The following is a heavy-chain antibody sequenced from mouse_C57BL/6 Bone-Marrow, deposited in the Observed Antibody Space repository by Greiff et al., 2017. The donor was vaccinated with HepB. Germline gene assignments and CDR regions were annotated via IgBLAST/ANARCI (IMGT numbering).Heavy chain of an antibody. J-gene: IGHJ3*01. D-gene: IGHD2-3*01. CDR2: IDPNSGGT. CDR1: GYTFTSYW. Sequence: VKLQQPGAELVKPGASVKLSCKASGYTFTSYWMHWVKQRPGRGLEWIGRIDPNSGGTKYNEKFKSKATLTVDKPSSTAYMQLSSLTSEDSAVCYCARRGWLLQFAYWGQGTLVTVSA. V-gene: IGHV1-72*01. CDR3: ARRGWLLQFAY.